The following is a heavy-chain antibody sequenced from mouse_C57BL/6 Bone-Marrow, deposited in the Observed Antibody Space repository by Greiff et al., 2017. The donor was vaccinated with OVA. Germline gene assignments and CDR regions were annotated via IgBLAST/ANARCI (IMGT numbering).Heavy chain of an antibody. J-gene: IGHJ3*01. D-gene: IGHD2-3*01. CDR3: AYDGYYWFAY. Sequence: QVQLQQSGAELVKPGASVKLSCKASGYTFTSYWMHWVKQRPGQGLEWIGMIHPTSGSTNYNEKFKSKATLTVDKSSSTAYMQLSSLTSEDSAVYYCAYDGYYWFAYWGQGTLVTVSA. V-gene: IGHV1-64*01. CDR1: GYTFTSYW. CDR2: IHPTSGST.